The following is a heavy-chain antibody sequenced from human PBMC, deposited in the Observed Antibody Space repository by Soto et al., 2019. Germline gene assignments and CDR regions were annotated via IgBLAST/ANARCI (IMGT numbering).Heavy chain of an antibody. J-gene: IGHJ4*02. V-gene: IGHV4-4*02. CDR1: GGSITSDW. CDR2: VYHSGNT. Sequence: QVQLQESGPGLVKPSGTLSLTCAVSGGSITSDWWTWGRQPPGQGLEWIGEVYHSGNTNYDPSLRSRLTIAIDKSRNPFSLNLNSVTAADTAGYYCAPRKGDDFYWGQGTLVTVSS. CDR3: APRKGDDFY. D-gene: IGHD3-3*01.